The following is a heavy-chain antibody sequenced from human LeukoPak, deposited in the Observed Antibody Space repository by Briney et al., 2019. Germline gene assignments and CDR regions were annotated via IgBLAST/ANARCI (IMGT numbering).Heavy chain of an antibody. Sequence: GGSLRLSCAASGFTFSSDAMSWVRQAPGKGLEWVSAISGSGGSTYYADSVKGRFTISRDNSKNTLYLQMNSLRAEDTAVYYCAKDYYGSGSYDKFDYWGQGTLVTVSS. CDR3: AKDYYGSGSYDKFDY. V-gene: IGHV3-23*01. CDR2: ISGSGGST. J-gene: IGHJ4*02. CDR1: GFTFSSDA. D-gene: IGHD3-10*01.